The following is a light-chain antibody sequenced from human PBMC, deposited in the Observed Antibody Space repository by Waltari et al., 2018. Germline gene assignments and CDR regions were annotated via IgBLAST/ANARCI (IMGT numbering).Light chain of an antibody. Sequence: QSALTQPRSVSGSPGQSVTISCPGIGSDVGDFKYVSWYQQHPGKAPKLVIYDVTQRPSGVPDRFSGSRSGYSASLTVSGLQGEDEADYYCCSYADSWVFGGGTKLTVL. V-gene: IGLV2-11*01. CDR2: DVT. CDR3: CSYADSWV. CDR1: GSDVGDFKY. J-gene: IGLJ3*02.